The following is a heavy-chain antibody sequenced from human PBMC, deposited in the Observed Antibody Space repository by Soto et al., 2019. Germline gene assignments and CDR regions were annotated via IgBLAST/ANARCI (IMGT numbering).Heavy chain of an antibody. V-gene: IGHV4-4*02. D-gene: IGHD3-10*02. CDR2: IFHSGSS. J-gene: IGHJ4*02. Sequence: QVHLQESGPGLVKPSETLSLTCSVSNDSIRSDNWWSWVRQPPGKGLEWIGEIFHSGSSNNNPSLKSRVTLSVDKTKNEFSLKLNSVTAADTAVYYCARRLFVRGTLGYYDYWGQGTLLTVSS. CDR1: NDSIRSDNW. CDR3: ARRLFVRGTLGYYDY.